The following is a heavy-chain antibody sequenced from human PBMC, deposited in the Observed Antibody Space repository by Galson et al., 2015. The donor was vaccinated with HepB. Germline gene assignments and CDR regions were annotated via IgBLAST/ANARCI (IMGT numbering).Heavy chain of an antibody. V-gene: IGHV3-33*08. Sequence: SLRLSCAASGFTFSSYAMHWVRQAPGKGLEWVAVIWYDGSNKYYADSVKGRFTISRDNSKNTLYLQMNSLRAEDTAVYYWARMGGGRVWIQLWSSYPGGMDVWGQGTTVTVSS. CDR2: IWYDGSNK. D-gene: IGHD5-18*01. J-gene: IGHJ6*02. CDR1: GFTFSSYA. CDR3: ARMGGGRVWIQLWSSYPGGMDV.